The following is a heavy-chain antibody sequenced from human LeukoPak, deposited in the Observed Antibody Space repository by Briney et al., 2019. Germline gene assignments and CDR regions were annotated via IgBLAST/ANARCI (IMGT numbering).Heavy chain of an antibody. CDR2: IYYDGST. J-gene: IGHJ3*02. CDR1: GGSISITNYY. V-gene: IGHV4-39*07. Sequence: PSETLSLTCTVSGGSISITNYYWGWIRQPPGKGLEWIGNIYYDGSTYYNPSLKSRVTISVDTSKNQFSLKLSSVTAADTAVYYCARDLGKCPHVAFDIWGQGTLVTISS. CDR3: ARDLGKCPHVAFDI. D-gene: IGHD3-16*01.